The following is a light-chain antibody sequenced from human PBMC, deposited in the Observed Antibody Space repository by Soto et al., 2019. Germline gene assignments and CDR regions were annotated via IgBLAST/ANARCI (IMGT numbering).Light chain of an antibody. CDR3: QQSYTSPT. V-gene: IGKV1-39*01. Sequence: EIPLTQSPSSLCASVGDRVTITCRASQTISNYLNWYQMKPGKAPKLLIYGASSLQNGVPPRFSGSGSETDFALTIRNLEPEDFASYFCQQSYTSPTFGPGTKVDL. CDR1: QTISNY. J-gene: IGKJ3*01. CDR2: GAS.